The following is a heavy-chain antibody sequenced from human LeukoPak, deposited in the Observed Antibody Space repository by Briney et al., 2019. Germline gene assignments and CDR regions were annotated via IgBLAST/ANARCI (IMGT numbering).Heavy chain of an antibody. CDR3: ARGHSYYGSGSPDD. V-gene: IGHV1-69*06. D-gene: IGHD3-10*01. CDR1: GGTFSSYA. J-gene: IGHJ4*02. Sequence: SVKVSCKASGGTFSSYAISWVRQAPGQGLERMGGIIPIFGTANYAQKFQGRVTITADKSTSTAYMELSSLRSEDTAVYYCARGHSYYGSGSPDDWGQGTLVTVSS. CDR2: IIPIFGTA.